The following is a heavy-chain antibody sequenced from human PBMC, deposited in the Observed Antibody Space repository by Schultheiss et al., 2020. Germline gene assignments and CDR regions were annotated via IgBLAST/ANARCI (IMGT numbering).Heavy chain of an antibody. CDR3: ARIDIDCSSTSCPEDY. D-gene: IGHD2-2*01. V-gene: IGHV1-2*06. J-gene: IGHJ4*01. Sequence: ASVKVSFKASGYTLTSYGLSRVRQAPGQGLEWMGRINPHSGGTNYAQKFQGRVTMTRDTSISTAYMELSRLRSDDTAVYYCARIDIDCSSTSCPEDYWGHRTLVTVSS. CDR1: GYTLTSYG. CDR2: INPHSGGT.